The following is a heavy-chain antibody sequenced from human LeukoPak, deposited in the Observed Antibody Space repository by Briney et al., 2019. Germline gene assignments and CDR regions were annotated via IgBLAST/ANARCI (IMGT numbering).Heavy chain of an antibody. D-gene: IGHD5-12*01. Sequence: GGSLRLSCAASGFTFSAAWMTWVRQAPGKGLEWVALIRSKRNGETTDYSAPVKGRFTISRDDSQSTLSLQMNDLKTEDTGIYFCTTGYNRASHDGYWGQGTLVTVSS. CDR3: TTGYNRASHDGY. V-gene: IGHV3-15*01. CDR2: IRSKRNGETT. J-gene: IGHJ4*02. CDR1: GFTFSAAW.